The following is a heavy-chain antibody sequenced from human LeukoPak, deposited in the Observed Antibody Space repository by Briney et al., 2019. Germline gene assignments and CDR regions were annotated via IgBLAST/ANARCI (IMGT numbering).Heavy chain of an antibody. D-gene: IGHD6-13*01. CDR1: GFTFSSYG. J-gene: IGHJ6*02. Sequence: PGGSLRLSCAASGFTFSSYGMNWVRQAPGKGLEWVSCISSSSSYISYADSVKGRFTISRDNAKNSLYLQMNSLRAEDTAVYYCACLAPLVHAHYYGMDVWGQGTTVTVSS. CDR3: ACLAPLVHAHYYGMDV. V-gene: IGHV3-21*01. CDR2: ISSSSSYI.